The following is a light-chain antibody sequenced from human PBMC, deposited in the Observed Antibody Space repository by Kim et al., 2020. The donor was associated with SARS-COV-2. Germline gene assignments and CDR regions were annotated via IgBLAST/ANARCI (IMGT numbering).Light chain of an antibody. Sequence: GQSITIFCTGTSNDVGGYNDVSWYQQHPGKAPNLMIYDVSNRPSGVSNRFSGSKSGNTASLTISGLQAEDEADYYCSSYTSSSTRVFGGGTQLTVL. V-gene: IGLV2-14*03. CDR3: SSYTSSSTRV. CDR2: DVS. J-gene: IGLJ3*02. CDR1: SNDVGGYND.